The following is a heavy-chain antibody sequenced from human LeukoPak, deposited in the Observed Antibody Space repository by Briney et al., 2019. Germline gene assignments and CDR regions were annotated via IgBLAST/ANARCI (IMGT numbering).Heavy chain of an antibody. V-gene: IGHV3-7*01. CDR1: GLTVSTYW. Sequence: GRSLRLSCTPSGLTVSTYWMSSIRHAPGNGLEWVANIKQDGGQIYYVDSVKGRFTISRDNAKNSLFLQMNSLRAEDTAVYYCAKEGFGYWGQGTLVTVSS. CDR2: IKQDGGQI. J-gene: IGHJ4*02. CDR3: AKEGFGY. D-gene: IGHD3-10*01.